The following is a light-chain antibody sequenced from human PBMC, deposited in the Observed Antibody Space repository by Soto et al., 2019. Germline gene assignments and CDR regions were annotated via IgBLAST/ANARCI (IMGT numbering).Light chain of an antibody. CDR3: QQYNNLPFT. J-gene: IGKJ3*01. V-gene: IGKV1-33*01. Sequence: DIQMTPSPSSLSASVGDRVTITCPASQSISSYLNWYQQKPGKAPKLLIYGASNLQAGVPSRVSGGGSGTDFTFTISSLQPEDIATYYCQQYNNLPFTFGPGTKVDIK. CDR2: GAS. CDR1: QSISSY.